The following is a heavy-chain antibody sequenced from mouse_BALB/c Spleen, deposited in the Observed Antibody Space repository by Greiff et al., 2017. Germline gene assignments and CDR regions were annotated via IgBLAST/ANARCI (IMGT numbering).Heavy chain of an antibody. D-gene: IGHD3-3*01. CDR3: ARHGGTSWYFDV. V-gene: IGHV5-12-2*01. Sequence: EVKLEESGGGLVQPGGSLKLSCAASGFTFSSYTMSWVRQTPEKRLEWVAYISNGGGSTYYPDTVKGRFTISRDSAKNTLYLQMSSLKSEDTAMYYCARHGGTSWYFDVWGAGTTVTVSS. CDR2: ISNGGGST. CDR1: GFTFSSYT. J-gene: IGHJ1*01.